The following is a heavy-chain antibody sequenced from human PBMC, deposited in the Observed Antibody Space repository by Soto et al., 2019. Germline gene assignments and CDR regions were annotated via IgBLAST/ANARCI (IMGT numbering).Heavy chain of an antibody. CDR1: GYTFTSYD. V-gene: IGHV1-8*01. Sequence: ASVKVSCKASGYTFTSYDIHWVRQATGQGLEWMGWMNPISGNTGYAQNFQGRVTMTRTTSISTAYMELSSLRSEDTAVYYCARDWNYENYFYYMDVWGQGTMVTVSS. CDR3: ARDWNYENYFYYMDV. D-gene: IGHD1-7*01. J-gene: IGHJ6*03. CDR2: MNPISGNT.